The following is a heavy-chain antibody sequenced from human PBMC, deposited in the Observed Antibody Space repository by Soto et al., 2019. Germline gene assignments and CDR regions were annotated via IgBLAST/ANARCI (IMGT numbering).Heavy chain of an antibody. CDR3: TSEDVSTALV. J-gene: IGHJ4*02. Sequence: SVKVSCKTSGFIFRSSAVQWVRQARGQSLEWMGRIVVGSGKTDYAQRFQKRLTLTRDMATNTVYMELSSLIIEDTAIYYCTSEDVSTALVWGPGSLVTISS. CDR2: IVVGSGKT. V-gene: IGHV1-58*01. D-gene: IGHD4-17*01. CDR1: GFIFRSSA.